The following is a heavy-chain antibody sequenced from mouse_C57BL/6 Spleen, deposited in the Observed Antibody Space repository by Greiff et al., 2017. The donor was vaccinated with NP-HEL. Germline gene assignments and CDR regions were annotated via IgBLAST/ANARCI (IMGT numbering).Heavy chain of an antibody. Sequence: VQLKESGPVLVKPGASVKMSCKASGYTFTDYYMNWVKQSHGKSLEWIGVINPYNGGTSYNQKFKGKATLTVDKSSSTAYMELNSLTSEDSAVYYCARDSSGYYYAMDYWGQGTSVTVSS. V-gene: IGHV1-19*01. CDR1: GYTFTDYY. CDR2: INPYNGGT. CDR3: ARDSSGYYYAMDY. J-gene: IGHJ4*01. D-gene: IGHD3-2*02.